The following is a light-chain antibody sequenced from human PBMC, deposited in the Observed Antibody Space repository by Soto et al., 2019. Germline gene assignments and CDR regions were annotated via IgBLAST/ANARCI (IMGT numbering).Light chain of an antibody. V-gene: IGKV3-20*01. CDR3: QYYGSSPWT. J-gene: IGKJ1*01. CDR1: QSVSSNY. CDR2: SAF. Sequence: EIVLTQSPGTLSLSPGERGTLSCRASQSVSSNYLAWYQQKPGQAPRLRIYSAFSTATGIPDRFSGSGSGTDFTLTISRLEPDDFAVYYCQYYGSSPWTFGQGTKVEIK.